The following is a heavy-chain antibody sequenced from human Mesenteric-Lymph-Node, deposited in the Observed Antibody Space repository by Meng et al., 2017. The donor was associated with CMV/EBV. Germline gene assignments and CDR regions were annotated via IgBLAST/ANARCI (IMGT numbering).Heavy chain of an antibody. V-gene: IGHV3-11*06. CDR1: GFTFSDYY. J-gene: IGHJ4*02. CDR2: ITSSSSHT. Sequence: AYGFTFSDYYMSWIRQAQGKGLEWVSYITSSSSHTNYADSVKGRFTISRDNAKNSLYLQMNSLRAEDTAVYYCARVLWDVTYYFDYWGQGTLVTVSS. CDR3: ARVLWDVTYYFDY. D-gene: IGHD1-26*01.